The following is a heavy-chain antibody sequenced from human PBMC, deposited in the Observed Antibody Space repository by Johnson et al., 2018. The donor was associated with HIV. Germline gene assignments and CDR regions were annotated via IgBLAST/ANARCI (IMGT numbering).Heavy chain of an antibody. J-gene: IGHJ3*02. D-gene: IGHD3-10*01. CDR3: ARDPIAFRNYYGSGSAFDI. Sequence: QVRLVESGGGVVRPGGSLRLSCAASGFTFDDYGMSWVRQAPGKGLEWVAVISYDGRNKDYADSVKGRCTISRDNSKNTRFLKMNSLRPEETAVYHCARDPIAFRNYYGSGSAFDIWGQGTMVTVSS. CDR1: GFTFDDYG. V-gene: IGHV3-30*03. CDR2: ISYDGRNK.